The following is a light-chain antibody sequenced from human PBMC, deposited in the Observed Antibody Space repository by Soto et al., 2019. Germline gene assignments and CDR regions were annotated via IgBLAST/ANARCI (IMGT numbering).Light chain of an antibody. CDR3: QQYHTSST. J-gene: IGKJ1*01. V-gene: IGKV1-5*01. CDR2: DAS. Sequence: DIQMTQSPSTLSASVGDRVTITCRATQSVDIWLAWYQQKPGKGPELLVYDASTVQSGVPSRFSGSGSGTEFTLTISDLRPDDFATYYCQQYHTSSTLGQGTKVDIK. CDR1: QSVDIW.